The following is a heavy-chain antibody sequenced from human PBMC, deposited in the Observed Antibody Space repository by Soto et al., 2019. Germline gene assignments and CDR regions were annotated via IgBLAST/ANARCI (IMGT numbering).Heavy chain of an antibody. Sequence: QVQLQESGPGLVKPSQTLSLTCTVSGGSISSGGYYWSWIRQPPGKGLEWIGYIYYSECTYYNPSLKRRVTISVDTSKNQFSLKLSSVTAADTAVYYCARDHVDEYGMDVWGQGTTVTVSS. CDR1: GGSISSGGYY. CDR3: ARDHVDEYGMDV. CDR2: IYYSECT. J-gene: IGHJ6*02. V-gene: IGHV4-31*03.